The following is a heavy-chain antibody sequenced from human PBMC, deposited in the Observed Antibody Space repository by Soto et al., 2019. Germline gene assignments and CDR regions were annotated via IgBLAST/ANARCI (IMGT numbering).Heavy chain of an antibody. D-gene: IGHD5-12*01. Sequence: SETLSLTCTVSGGSISSSSYYWAWIRQPPGKGLEWIGSIYYSGSTYYNTSLKSRLAISIDMSKNQFTMKLSSVTDADTAVYYCARHLSESGYDLNYWGQGTPVTVSS. CDR2: IYYSGST. V-gene: IGHV4-39*01. CDR3: ARHLSESGYDLNY. J-gene: IGHJ4*02. CDR1: GGSISSSSYY.